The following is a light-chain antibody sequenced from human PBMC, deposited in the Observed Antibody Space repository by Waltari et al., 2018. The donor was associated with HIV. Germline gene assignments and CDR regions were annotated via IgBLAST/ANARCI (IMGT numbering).Light chain of an antibody. CDR1: SSDVGCYNY. CDR3: CSYAGGYTLV. CDR2: DVT. V-gene: IGLV2-11*01. J-gene: IGLJ3*02. Sequence: SAMTPPCSVSGSPGQAVTISCTGTSSDVGCYNYSSWYQQPPDKPPKLMIYDVTKRPSGVPDRFSGSKSGNTASLTISGLQAEDEADYFCCSYAGGYTLVFGGGTKLTVL.